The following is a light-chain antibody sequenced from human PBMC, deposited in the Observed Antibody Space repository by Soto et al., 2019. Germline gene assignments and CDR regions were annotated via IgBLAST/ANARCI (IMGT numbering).Light chain of an antibody. CDR3: ATWDDRLTAWV. Sequence: QPVLTQPPSVSGAPGQRVTISCTGSSSNIGAGFDVHWYHQIAGTAPKLLMYYNDMLPSGVSDRFSGSKSGTSASLAISGLQSEDEGDYYCATWDDRLTAWVFGGGTKVTVL. J-gene: IGLJ3*02. V-gene: IGLV1-40*01. CDR1: SSNIGAGFD. CDR2: YND.